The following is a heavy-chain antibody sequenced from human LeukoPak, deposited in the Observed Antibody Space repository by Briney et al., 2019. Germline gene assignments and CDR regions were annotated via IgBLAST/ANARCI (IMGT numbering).Heavy chain of an antibody. CDR2: ISTYNGNA. J-gene: IGHJ6*03. Sequence: ASVKFSRKASGYIFTQYGISWVRQAPGQGLEWRAWISTYNGNANYAQKFQGRVTMTTDTSTSTAYMELRSLSSDDTAVYYCARRTGYNFYYMDVWGQGTTVIVSS. CDR3: ARRTGYNFYYMDV. V-gene: IGHV1-18*01. D-gene: IGHD3/OR15-3a*01. CDR1: GYIFTQYG.